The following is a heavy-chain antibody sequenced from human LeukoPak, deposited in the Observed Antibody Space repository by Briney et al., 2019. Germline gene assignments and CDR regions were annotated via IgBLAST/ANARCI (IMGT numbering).Heavy chain of an antibody. Sequence: GGSLRLSCAASGFTFSSYGMHWVRQAPGKGLEWVAFIRYDGSNKYYADSVKGRFTISRDNSKNTLYLQMNSLRAEDTAVYYCAKDPRYYDFWSGPYYFDYWGQGTLVTVSS. CDR3: AKDPRYYDFWSGPYYFDY. J-gene: IGHJ4*02. CDR1: GFTFSSYG. D-gene: IGHD3-3*01. CDR2: IRYDGSNK. V-gene: IGHV3-30*02.